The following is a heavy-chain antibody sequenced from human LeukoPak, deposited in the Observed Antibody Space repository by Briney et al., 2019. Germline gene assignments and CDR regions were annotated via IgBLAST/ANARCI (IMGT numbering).Heavy chain of an antibody. CDR3: ARYDFWSGYAY. CDR2: ISSSGSTI. D-gene: IGHD3-3*01. Sequence: PGGSLRLSCAASGFAFSDYNMRWIRQAPGKGLEWVSYISSSGSTIYYADSVKGRFTISRDNAKNSLYLQMNSLRAEDTAVYYCARYDFWSGYAYWGQGTLVTVSS. V-gene: IGHV3-11*04. CDR1: GFAFSDYN. J-gene: IGHJ4*02.